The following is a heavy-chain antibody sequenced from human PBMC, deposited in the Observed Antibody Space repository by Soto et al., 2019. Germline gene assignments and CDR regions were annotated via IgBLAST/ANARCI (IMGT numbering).Heavy chain of an antibody. CDR2: IYWDDGK. J-gene: IGHJ4*02. CDR3: AHRVLRTVFGLVTTTAIYFDF. V-gene: IGHV2-5*02. Sequence: QITLNESGPTVVRPTETLTLTCRFSGFSLTTSGVGVGWIRQSPGKAPEWLALIYWDDGKRYSASLKSRLTILKDPSKNQVVLTVSDLDPTDTATYYCAHRVLRTVFGLVTTTAIYFDFWGQGTPVAVSS. CDR1: GFSLTTSGVG. D-gene: IGHD3-3*01.